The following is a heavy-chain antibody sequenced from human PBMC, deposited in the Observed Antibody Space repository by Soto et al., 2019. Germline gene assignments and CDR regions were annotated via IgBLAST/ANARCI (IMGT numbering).Heavy chain of an antibody. CDR2: INPSGGST. J-gene: IGHJ4*02. CDR3: ATDCSSTSCYLGAFVY. Sequence: GASVKVSCKASGYTFTSYYMHWVRQAPGQGLEWMGIINPSGGSTSYAQKFQGRVTMTGDTSKNTLYLQMNSLRAEDTAVYYCATDCSSTSCYLGAFVYWGQGTLVTVSS. D-gene: IGHD2-2*01. V-gene: IGHV1-46*01. CDR1: GYTFTSYY.